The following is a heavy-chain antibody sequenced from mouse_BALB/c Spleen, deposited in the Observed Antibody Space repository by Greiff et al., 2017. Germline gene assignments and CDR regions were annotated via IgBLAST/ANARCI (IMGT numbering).Heavy chain of an antibody. CDR1: GFSLTSYG. CDR2: IWAGGST. V-gene: IGHV2-9*02. J-gene: IGHJ4*01. Sequence: VQRVESGPGLVAPSQSLSITCTVSGFSLTSYGVHWVRQPPGKGLEWLGVIWAGGSTNYNSALMSRLSISKDNSKSQVFLKMNSLQTDDTAMYYCARAYYRYDRNYAMDYWGQGTSVTVSS. D-gene: IGHD2-14*01. CDR3: ARAYYRYDRNYAMDY.